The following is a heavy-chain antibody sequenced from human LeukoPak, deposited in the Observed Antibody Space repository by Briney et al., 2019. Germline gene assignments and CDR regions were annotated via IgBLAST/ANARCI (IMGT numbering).Heavy chain of an antibody. D-gene: IGHD6-6*01. Sequence: SVKVSCKASRGTFSSYAISWVRQAPGQGLECMGRIIPILGIANYAQKFQGRVTITADKSTSTAYMELSSLRSEDTAVYYCARESGAETSLDYWGQGTLVSVPS. CDR2: IIPILGIA. CDR3: ARESGAETSLDY. CDR1: RGTFSSYA. V-gene: IGHV1-69*04. J-gene: IGHJ4*02.